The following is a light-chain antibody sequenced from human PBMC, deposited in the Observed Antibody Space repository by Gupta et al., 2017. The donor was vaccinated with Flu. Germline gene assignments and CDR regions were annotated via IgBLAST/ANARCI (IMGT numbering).Light chain of an antibody. CDR3: LQCTNWPLT. CDR2: DAS. CDR1: QSVSSY. V-gene: IGKV3-11*01. Sequence: PATLSLSPGERATLSCRASQSVSSYLAWYQQKPGQAPRLLIYDASNRATGIPARFSGSGSGTDFTLTISSLEPEDFAVYYCLQCTNWPLTFGQGTRLEIQ. J-gene: IGKJ5*01.